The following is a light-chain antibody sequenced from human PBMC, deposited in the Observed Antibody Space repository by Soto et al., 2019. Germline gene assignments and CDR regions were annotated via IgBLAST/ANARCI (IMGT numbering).Light chain of an antibody. CDR3: QLWSRAPPT. V-gene: IGKV1-39*01. Sequence: DFQLPQSTWSRPAFKGAGLPLGCRASQSISTYLNWYQQKPGKAPKLLIYAASSWQSGVPSMFSGRRSGTEFTLTIRILQPEGLAVYSCQLWSRAPPTFGPGNDVDI. J-gene: IGKJ3*01. CDR2: AAS. CDR1: QSISTY.